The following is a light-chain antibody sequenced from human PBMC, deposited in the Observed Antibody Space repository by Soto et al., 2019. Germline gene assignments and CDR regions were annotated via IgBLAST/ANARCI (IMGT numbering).Light chain of an antibody. CDR1: QSLAYIDGNTY. CDR2: KVS. Sequence: EVVMTQSPLSLPVTLGQPASISCRSSQSLAYIDGNTYLSWFQQRPGQSPRRLIYKVSNRESGGPDRFSGSGSGTDFTLNISRVEADDVGDYYCMQGTHWPPYTFGQGTKLEIK. V-gene: IGKV2-30*01. CDR3: MQGTHWPPYT. J-gene: IGKJ2*01.